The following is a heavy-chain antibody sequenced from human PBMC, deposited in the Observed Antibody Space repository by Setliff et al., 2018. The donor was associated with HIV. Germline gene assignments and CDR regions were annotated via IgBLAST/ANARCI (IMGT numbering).Heavy chain of an antibody. V-gene: IGHV3-7*05. CDR2: IRQDGREF. CDR3: ARDSPYSGDYAPRDPFDI. J-gene: IGHJ3*02. CDR1: EFTFTTYW. D-gene: IGHD1-26*01. Sequence: PGGSLRLSCVASEFTFTTYWMSWVRQAPGTGLEWVANIRQDGREFYYVDSVKGRFTITRDNAKKSLYLQMDSLRAEDTAIYYCARDSPYSGDYAPRDPFDIWGQGTMVTVS.